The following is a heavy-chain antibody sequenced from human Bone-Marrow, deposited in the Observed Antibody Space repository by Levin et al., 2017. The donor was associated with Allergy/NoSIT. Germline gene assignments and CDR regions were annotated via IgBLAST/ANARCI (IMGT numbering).Heavy chain of an antibody. Sequence: GGSLRLSCAASGFTFSHYGMHWVRQAPGKGLEWVAVISYDGTNKDYVDSVKGRFTISRDNSKNTVYLQMNSLRPEDTAVYYCAKEGADCSGDKFDYYYGLDVWGQGTTVTVSS. CDR1: GFTFSHYG. J-gene: IGHJ6*02. CDR2: ISYDGTNK. D-gene: IGHD2-21*01. V-gene: IGHV3-30*18. CDR3: AKEGADCSGDKFDYYYGLDV.